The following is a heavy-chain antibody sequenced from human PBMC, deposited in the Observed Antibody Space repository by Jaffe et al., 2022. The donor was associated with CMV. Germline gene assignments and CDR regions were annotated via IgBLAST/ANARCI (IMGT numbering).Heavy chain of an antibody. Sequence: QVQLVESGGGLVKPGGSLRLSCAASGFTFSDYYMSWIRQAPGKGLEWVSYISSSSSYTNYADSVKGRFTISRDNAKNSLYLQMNSLRAEDTAVYYCARSAKWGQWLVLDYWGQGTLVTVSS. J-gene: IGHJ4*02. CDR1: GFTFSDYY. CDR2: ISSSSSYT. V-gene: IGHV3-11*06. D-gene: IGHD6-19*01. CDR3: ARSAKWGQWLVLDY.